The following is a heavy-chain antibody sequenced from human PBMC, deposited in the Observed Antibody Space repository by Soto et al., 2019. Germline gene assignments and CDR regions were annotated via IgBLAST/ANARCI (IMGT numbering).Heavy chain of an antibody. V-gene: IGHV5-51*01. CDR3: ARLGPDYGDFFFDY. Sequence: GESLKISCKGSGYSFTSYWIGCFLQMPGKGLEWMGIIYPGDSDTRYSPSFQGQVTISADKSISTAYLQWSSLKASDTAMYYCARLGPDYGDFFFDYWGQGTLVTVSS. CDR2: IYPGDSDT. D-gene: IGHD4-17*01. J-gene: IGHJ4*02. CDR1: GYSFTSYW.